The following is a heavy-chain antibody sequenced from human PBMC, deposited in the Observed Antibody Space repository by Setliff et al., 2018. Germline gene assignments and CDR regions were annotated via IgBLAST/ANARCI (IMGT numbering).Heavy chain of an antibody. CDR3: ARDLIAVTATTAFDM. J-gene: IGHJ3*02. CDR1: GYTFTGHH. D-gene: IGHD6-19*01. Sequence: ASVKVSCKASGYTFTGHHLHWVRQAPGQGLEWMGWINPKSGVTNYAQKFEGRVAMTRDTSISTAYMELSSLTSDDTAMYYCARDLIAVTATTAFDMWGQGTRGTVS. V-gene: IGHV1-2*02. CDR2: INPKSGVT.